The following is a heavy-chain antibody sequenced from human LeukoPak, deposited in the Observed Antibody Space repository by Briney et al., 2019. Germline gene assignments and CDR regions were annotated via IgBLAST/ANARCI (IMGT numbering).Heavy chain of an antibody. CDR3: ARDFLTGYYTYNWFDP. J-gene: IGHJ5*02. Sequence: ASVKASCKASGYTFTGYYMHWVRQAPGQGLEWMGWINPNSGGTNYAQKFQGRVTMTRDTSISTAYMELSRLRSDDTAVYYCARDFLTGYYTYNWFDPWGQGTLVTVSS. V-gene: IGHV1-2*02. CDR2: INPNSGGT. D-gene: IGHD3-9*01. CDR1: GYTFTGYY.